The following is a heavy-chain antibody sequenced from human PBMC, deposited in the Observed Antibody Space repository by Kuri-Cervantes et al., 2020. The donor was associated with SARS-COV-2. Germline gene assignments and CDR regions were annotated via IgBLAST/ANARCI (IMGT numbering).Heavy chain of an antibody. CDR3: ARFIVARIAPGEYYYYGMDV. Sequence: ESLKISCAVYCGFFSGYYWSWIREPPGKGLEWIGEINHSGSTNYNPSLKSRVTITVDTSKNQFSLKLSSVTAEDTAVYYCARFIVARIAPGEYYYYGMDVWGQGTTVTVSS. V-gene: IGHV4-34*01. J-gene: IGHJ6*02. CDR1: CGFFSGYY. CDR2: INHSGST. D-gene: IGHD5-12*01.